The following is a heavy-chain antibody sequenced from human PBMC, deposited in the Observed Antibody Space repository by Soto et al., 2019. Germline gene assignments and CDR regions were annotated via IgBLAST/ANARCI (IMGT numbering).Heavy chain of an antibody. Sequence: ASVKVSCKASGYTFTSYAMHWVRQAPGQRLEWMGWINAGNGNTKYSQKFQGRVTITRDTSASTAYMELSSLRSEDTAVYYCARVVDYCDPYYYYGMDVWGQGTTVTSP. CDR3: ARVVDYCDPYYYYGMDV. CDR2: INAGNGNT. V-gene: IGHV1-3*01. J-gene: IGHJ6*02. D-gene: IGHD3-22*01. CDR1: GYTFTSYA.